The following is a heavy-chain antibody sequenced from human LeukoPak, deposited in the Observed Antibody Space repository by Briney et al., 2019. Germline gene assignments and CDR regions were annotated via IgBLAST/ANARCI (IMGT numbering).Heavy chain of an antibody. J-gene: IGHJ4*02. Sequence: SETLSLTCAVYGESFSGHYCSWIRQPPGKGLEWTGEINHSGSTNYDPSLKSRVSISVDTSKNQFSLKLSSVTAADTAVYYCARGEVGADRNFDNWGQGTLVTVSS. V-gene: IGHV4-34*01. CDR3: ARGEVGADRNFDN. CDR1: GESFSGHY. D-gene: IGHD1-26*01. CDR2: INHSGST.